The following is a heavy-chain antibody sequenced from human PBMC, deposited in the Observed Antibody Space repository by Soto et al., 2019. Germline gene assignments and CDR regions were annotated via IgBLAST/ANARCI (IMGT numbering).Heavy chain of an antibody. CDR1: GFNVNSNS. J-gene: IGHJ5*01. CDR2: MHSDGIT. V-gene: IGHV3-53*01. CDR3: ARHAWLES. Sequence: ETLRLSCAASGFNVNSNSMNWVRQAPGKGLEWLSVMHSDGITAYAGSVKGRFTVSRDNSENTFFLQMNSLRAEDTAVYYCARHAWLESWGQGTLVTVSS.